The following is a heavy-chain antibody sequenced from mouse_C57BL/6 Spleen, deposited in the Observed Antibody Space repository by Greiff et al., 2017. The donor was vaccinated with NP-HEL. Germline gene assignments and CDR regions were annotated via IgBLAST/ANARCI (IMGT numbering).Heavy chain of an antibody. CDR3: GREQGNYFDY. CDR1: GYTFTDYY. CDR2: IYPGSGNT. V-gene: IGHV1-84*01. J-gene: IGHJ2*01. Sequence: VQLQQSGPELVKPGASVKISCKASGYTFTDYYINWVKQRPGQGLEWIGWIYPGSGNTKYNEKFKGKATLTVDTSSSTACMQRSRLTSEDSAVDFGGREQGNYFDYRGRGTTLTVSS.